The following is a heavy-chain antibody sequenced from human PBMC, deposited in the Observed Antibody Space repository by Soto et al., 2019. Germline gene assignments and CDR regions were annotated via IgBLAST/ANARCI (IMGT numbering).Heavy chain of an antibody. D-gene: IGHD2-15*01. J-gene: IGHJ6*02. Sequence: SETLSLTCAVYGGSFSGYYWSWIRQPPGKGLEWIGEINHSGSTNYNPSLKSRVTISVDTSKNQFSLKLSSVTAADTAVYYCARGRGNCSGGSCYYYYGMDVWGQGTTVTVSS. CDR1: GGSFSGYY. CDR3: ARGRGNCSGGSCYYYYGMDV. V-gene: IGHV4-34*01. CDR2: INHSGST.